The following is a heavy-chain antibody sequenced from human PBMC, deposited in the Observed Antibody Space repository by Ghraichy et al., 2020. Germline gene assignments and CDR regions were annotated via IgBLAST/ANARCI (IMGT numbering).Heavy chain of an antibody. CDR1: AGSFSGYY. V-gene: IGHV4-34*01. CDR2: VNHGGST. D-gene: IGHD6-6*01. J-gene: IGHJ2*01. CDR3: AGRRAAPNYWFFDL. Sequence: SQTLSLTCAVYAGSFSGYYWSWIRQPPGKGLEWIGEVNHGGSTNYSPSLKSRVIISVDTSKNQFSLKLRSLTAADTAVYYCAGRRAAPNYWFFDLWGRGTLVTVSS.